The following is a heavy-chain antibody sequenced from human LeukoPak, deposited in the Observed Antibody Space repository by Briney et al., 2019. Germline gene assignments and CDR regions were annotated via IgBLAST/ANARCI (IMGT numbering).Heavy chain of an antibody. D-gene: IGHD3-3*01. V-gene: IGHV1-8*03. CDR2: MNPNSGNT. Sequence: GASVKVSCKASGYTFTSYDINWVRQATGQGLEWMGWMNPNSGNTGYAQKFQGRVTITRNTSISTAYMELSSLRSEDTAVYYCARDLRVLRFLEWLPRYYFDYWGQGTLVTVSS. CDR1: GYTFTSYD. J-gene: IGHJ4*02. CDR3: ARDLRVLRFLEWLPRYYFDY.